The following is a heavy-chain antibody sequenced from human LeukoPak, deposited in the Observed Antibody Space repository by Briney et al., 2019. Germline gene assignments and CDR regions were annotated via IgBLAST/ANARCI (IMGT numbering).Heavy chain of an antibody. CDR2: INPNSGGT. Sequence: ASVKVSCKASGYTFTGYYMHWVRQAPGHGLEWMGWINPNSGGTNYAQKFQGRVTMTRDTSISTAYMELSRLRSDDTAVYYCARVVGIAAHPLDYWGQGTLVTVSS. V-gene: IGHV1-2*02. D-gene: IGHD6-13*01. CDR3: ARVVGIAAHPLDY. J-gene: IGHJ4*02. CDR1: GYTFTGYY.